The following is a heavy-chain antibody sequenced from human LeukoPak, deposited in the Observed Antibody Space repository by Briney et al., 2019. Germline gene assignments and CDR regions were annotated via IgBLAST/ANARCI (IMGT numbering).Heavy chain of an antibody. CDR3: ARFGATYGGDY. V-gene: IGHV4-59*08. D-gene: IGHD3-16*01. CDR1: GGSISSYY. CDR2: IYYSGST. J-gene: IGHJ4*02. Sequence: SETLSLTCTVSGGSISSYYWSWIRQPPGKGLEWIGYIYYSGSTNYNPSLKNRVTISVDTSKNQFSLKLSSVTAADTAVYYCARFGATYGGDYWGQGTLVTVSS.